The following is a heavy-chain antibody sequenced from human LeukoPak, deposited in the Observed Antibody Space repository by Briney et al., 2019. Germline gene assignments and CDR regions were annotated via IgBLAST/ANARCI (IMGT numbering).Heavy chain of an antibody. Sequence: ASVKVSCKVSGYTLTEASVHWVRQAPGQGLEWMGGVDPAGGKTVYGQKFQDRVSITEDTSTVTAYMDLSNLRSEDTAVYFCATFSIITGTDSDFWGQGTLVTVSS. J-gene: IGHJ4*02. CDR1: GYTLTEAS. CDR2: VDPAGGKT. CDR3: ATFSIITGTDSDF. D-gene: IGHD1-7*01. V-gene: IGHV1-24*01.